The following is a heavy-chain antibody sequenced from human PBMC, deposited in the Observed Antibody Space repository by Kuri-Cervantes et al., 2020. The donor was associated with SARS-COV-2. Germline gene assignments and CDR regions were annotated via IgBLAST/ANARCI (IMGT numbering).Heavy chain of an antibody. V-gene: IGHV3-23*01. Sequence: GGSLRLSCAASGFTFSSYAMSWVRQAPGKGLEWVSAICGSGCNTYYADSVKGRFTISRDNSKNTLYLQMNSLRAEDTAVYYCAKDPYSTWTEVWWLAFDIWGQGTMVTVSS. J-gene: IGHJ3*02. CDR1: GFTFSSYA. D-gene: IGHD2-15*01. CDR2: ICGSGCNT. CDR3: AKDPYSTWTEVWWLAFDI.